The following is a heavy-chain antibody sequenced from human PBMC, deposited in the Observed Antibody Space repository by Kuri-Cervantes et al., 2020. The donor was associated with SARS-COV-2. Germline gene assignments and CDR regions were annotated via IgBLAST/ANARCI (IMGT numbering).Heavy chain of an antibody. J-gene: IGHJ1*01. CDR3: ARSGSYGYFQH. Sequence: ASVKVSCKASGYTFTVYGVTWVRQAPGQGPEWMGWISAHDGNTKYSQKFQGRITMTTDTSTSTAYMELRSLRSDDTAVYYCARSGSYGYFQHWGQGTLVTVSS. D-gene: IGHD1-26*01. V-gene: IGHV1-18*01. CDR1: GYTFTVYG. CDR2: ISAHDGNT.